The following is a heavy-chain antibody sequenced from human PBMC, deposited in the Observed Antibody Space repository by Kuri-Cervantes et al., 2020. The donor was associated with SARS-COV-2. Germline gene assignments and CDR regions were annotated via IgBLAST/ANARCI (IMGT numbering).Heavy chain of an antibody. CDR3: ARIVGNDAFDI. D-gene: IGHD2-21*01. J-gene: IGHJ3*02. V-gene: IGHV4-39*07. CDR2: IYHSGST. CDR1: GGSISSSSYY. Sequence: SETLSLTCTVSGGSISSSSYYWGWIRQPPGKGLEWIGSIYHSGSTYYNPSLKSRVTISVDTSKNQFSLKLSSVTAADTAVYYCARIVGNDAFDIWGQGTMVTVSS.